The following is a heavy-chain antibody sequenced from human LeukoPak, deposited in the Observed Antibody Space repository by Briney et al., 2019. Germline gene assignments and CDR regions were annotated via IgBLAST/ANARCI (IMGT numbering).Heavy chain of an antibody. CDR3: ATDQYVMVRGVIGRFDP. D-gene: IGHD3-10*01. J-gene: IGHJ5*02. CDR1: GGSIRSDIYY. Sequence: PSETLSLTCTVSGGSIRSDIYYWGWIRQPPGKGLEWLGSIYYSGSTYYNPSLKSRVTISVDTSKNQFSLKLRSVTAADTAVYYCATDQYVMVRGVIGRFDPWGQGTLVTVSS. CDR2: IYYSGST. V-gene: IGHV4-39*07.